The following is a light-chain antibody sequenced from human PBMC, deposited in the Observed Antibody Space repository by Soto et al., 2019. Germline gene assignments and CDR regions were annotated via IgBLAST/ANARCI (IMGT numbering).Light chain of an antibody. CDR2: EGS. V-gene: IGLV2-23*01. J-gene: IGLJ1*01. CDR3: CSYAGSSTYV. Sequence: ALTQPASVSGSPGQSITISCTGTSSDVGSYNLVSWYQQHPGKAPKLMIYEGSKRPSGVSNRFSGSKSGNTASLTISGLQAEDEADYYCCSYAGSSTYVFGTGTNVTVL. CDR1: SSDVGSYNL.